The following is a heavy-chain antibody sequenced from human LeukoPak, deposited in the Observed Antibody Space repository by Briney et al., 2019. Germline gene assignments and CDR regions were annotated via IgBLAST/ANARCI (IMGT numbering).Heavy chain of an antibody. V-gene: IGHV4-34*01. J-gene: IGHJ6*03. Sequence: SETLSPTCAVYGGSFSGYYWSWIRQPPGKGLEWIGEINHSGSTNYNPSLKSRVTISVDTSKNQFSLKLSSVTAADTAVYYCARSRGYYYYMDVWGKGTTVTVSS. CDR2: INHSGST. CDR1: GGSFSGYY. CDR3: ARSRGYYYYMDV. D-gene: IGHD3-10*01.